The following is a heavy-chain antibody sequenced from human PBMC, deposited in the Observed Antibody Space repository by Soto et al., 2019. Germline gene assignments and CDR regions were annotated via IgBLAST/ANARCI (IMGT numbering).Heavy chain of an antibody. J-gene: IGHJ5*02. CDR3: ARQLAARPPDP. D-gene: IGHD6-6*01. V-gene: IGHV4-39*01. CDR2: IYYSGST. Sequence: PSETLSLTCTFSGGSISSSSYYWGWIRQPPGKGLEWIGSIYYSGSTYYNPSLKSRVTISVDTSKNQFSLKLSSVTAADTAVYYCARQLAARPPDPWGQGTLVTVSS. CDR1: GGSISSSSYY.